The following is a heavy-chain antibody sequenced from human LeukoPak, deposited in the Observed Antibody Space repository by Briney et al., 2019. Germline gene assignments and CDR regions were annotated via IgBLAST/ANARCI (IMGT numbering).Heavy chain of an antibody. CDR2: IYWDDEK. CDR3: AHLYFYNSGGYSRAFDY. V-gene: IGHV2-5*02. CDR1: GFSLTTNGVG. D-gene: IGHD3-22*01. J-gene: IGHJ4*02. Sequence: SGPTLATPTQTLTLTCTFSGFSLTTNGVGVGWIRQPPGKALEGLALIYWDDEKRYSPSLRTRLTITKDTSKSQVVLTLTNMDPVDTATYYCAHLYFYNSGGYSRAFDYWGQGTLGTVSS.